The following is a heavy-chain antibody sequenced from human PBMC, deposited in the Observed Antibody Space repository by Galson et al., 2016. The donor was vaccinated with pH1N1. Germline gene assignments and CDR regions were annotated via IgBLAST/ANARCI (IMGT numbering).Heavy chain of an antibody. D-gene: IGHD5-12*01. CDR3: ARDSEYSGHEGFH. V-gene: IGHV3-30*04. CDR2: ILYDGTNE. Sequence: SLRLSCAASGFTFTSYAMHWVRQAPGKGLEWVAVILYDGTNEYYADSVKGRFTISRDKTQSTVYLQMNSLRTEDMAVYYCARDSEYSGHEGFHWAQGTLVIVPS. J-gene: IGHJ4*02. CDR1: GFTFTSYA.